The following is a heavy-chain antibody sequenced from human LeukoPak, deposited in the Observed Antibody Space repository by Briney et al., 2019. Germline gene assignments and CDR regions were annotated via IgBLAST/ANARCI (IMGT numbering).Heavy chain of an antibody. D-gene: IGHD3-10*01. Sequence: ASVKVSCKASGYTFTSYGISWVRQAPGQGLEWMGWISAYNGNTNYAQKLQGRVTMTTDTSTSTAYMELRSLGSDDTAVYYCARDRGQILWFGELYPWGQGTLVTVSS. J-gene: IGHJ5*02. CDR1: GYTFTSYG. CDR2: ISAYNGNT. CDR3: ARDRGQILWFGELYP. V-gene: IGHV1-18*01.